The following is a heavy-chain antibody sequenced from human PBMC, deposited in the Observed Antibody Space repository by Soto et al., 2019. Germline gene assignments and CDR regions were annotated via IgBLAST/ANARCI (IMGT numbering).Heavy chain of an antibody. D-gene: IGHD3-3*01. V-gene: IGHV2-5*02. CDR1: GFSLSTSGVG. J-gene: IGHJ6*03. CDR3: AHIRITIFGRAGRGYYYMDV. Sequence: SGPTLVNPTQTLTLTCTFSGFSLSTSGVGVGWIRQPPGKALEWLALIYWDDDKRYSPSLKSRLTISKDTSKNQVVLTMTNMDPVDTATYYCAHIRITIFGRAGRGYYYMDVWGQGTTVTVSS. CDR2: IYWDDDK.